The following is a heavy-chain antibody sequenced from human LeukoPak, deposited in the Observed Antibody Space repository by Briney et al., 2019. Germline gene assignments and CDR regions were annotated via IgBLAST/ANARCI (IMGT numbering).Heavy chain of an antibody. CDR1: GYTFTGYY. D-gene: IGHD4-17*01. Sequence: ASVKVSCKASGYTFTGYYMHWVRQAPGQGLEWMGRINPNSGGTNYAQKFQGRVTMTRDTSTSTAYMELSRLRSDDTAVYYCARGDYGDSLYYFDYWGQGTLVTVSS. J-gene: IGHJ4*02. V-gene: IGHV1-2*06. CDR3: ARGDYGDSLYYFDY. CDR2: INPNSGGT.